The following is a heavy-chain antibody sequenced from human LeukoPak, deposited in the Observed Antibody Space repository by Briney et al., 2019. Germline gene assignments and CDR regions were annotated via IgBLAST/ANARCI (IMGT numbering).Heavy chain of an antibody. CDR1: GYTFTGYY. Sequence: ASVKVSCKASGYTFTGYYMHWVRQAPGQGLEWMGWINPNSGGTNYAQKFQGRVTMTRDTSISTAYMELSRLRSDDTAVYSCARVRIAMVRGVIITPLGYWSQRTLVTVPS. V-gene: IGHV1-2*02. J-gene: IGHJ4*02. D-gene: IGHD3-10*01. CDR3: ARVRIAMVRGVIITPLGY. CDR2: INPNSGGT.